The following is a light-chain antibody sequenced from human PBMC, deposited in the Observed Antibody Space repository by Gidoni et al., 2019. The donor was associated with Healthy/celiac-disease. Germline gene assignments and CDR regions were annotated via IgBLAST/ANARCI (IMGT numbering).Light chain of an antibody. J-gene: IGKJ3*01. Sequence: DIQMTQSPSSLSATVGDRVTITYQASQDISNYSNWYQQKPGKAPKLLIYDASNLETGVPSRFSGSGSGTEFTFTISSLQPEDIATYYCQQYRTFGPGTKVDIK. CDR1: QDISNY. CDR2: DAS. V-gene: IGKV1-33*01. CDR3: QQYRT.